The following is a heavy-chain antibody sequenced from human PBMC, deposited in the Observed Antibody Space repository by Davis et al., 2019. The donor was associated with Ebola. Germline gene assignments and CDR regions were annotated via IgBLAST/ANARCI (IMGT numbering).Heavy chain of an antibody. Sequence: SETLSLTCTAPGGSISSYYWSWIRQPPGKGLEWIGYIYYSGSTYYNPSLKSRVTISVDTSKNQFSLKLSSVTAADTAVYYCARGVGASLGTFGEIYYYYGMDVWGKGTTVTVSS. CDR3: ARGVGASLGTFGEIYYYYGMDV. CDR1: GGSISSYY. J-gene: IGHJ6*04. CDR2: IYYSGST. V-gene: IGHV4-59*12. D-gene: IGHD3-10*01.